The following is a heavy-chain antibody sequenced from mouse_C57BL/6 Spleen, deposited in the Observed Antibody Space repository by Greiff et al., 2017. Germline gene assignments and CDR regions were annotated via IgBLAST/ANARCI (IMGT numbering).Heavy chain of an antibody. V-gene: IGHV5-4*03. CDR1: GFTFSSYA. CDR2: ISDGGSYT. Sequence: DVMLVESGGGLVKPGGSLKLSCAASGFTFSSYAMSWVRQTPEKRLEWVATISDGGSYTYYPDNVKGRFTISRDNAKNNLYLQMSHLKSEDTAMYYCARGGYYSNSNFDYWGQGTTLTVSS. CDR3: ARGGYYSNSNFDY. J-gene: IGHJ2*01. D-gene: IGHD2-5*01.